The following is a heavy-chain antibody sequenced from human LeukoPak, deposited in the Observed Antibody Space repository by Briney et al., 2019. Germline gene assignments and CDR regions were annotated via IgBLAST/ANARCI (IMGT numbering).Heavy chain of an antibody. J-gene: IGHJ5*02. V-gene: IGHV1-69*05. CDR2: IMPLFGTA. CDR3: ARDVHGDYGSGWFDP. CDR1: GGTFNNSA. Sequence: ASVKVSCKTSGGTFNNSAISWVRQAPGQGLEWLGGIMPLFGTAGYAQKVQGRVTITKDESTRTVYLELTSLTSDDTAVYYCARDVHGDYGSGWFDPWGQGTLVSVSS. D-gene: IGHD4-17*01.